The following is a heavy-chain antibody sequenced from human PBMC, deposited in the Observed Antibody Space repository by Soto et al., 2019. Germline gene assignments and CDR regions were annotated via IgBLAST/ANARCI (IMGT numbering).Heavy chain of an antibody. V-gene: IGHV4-30-4*01. CDR2: IYYSGST. Sequence: QVQLQESGPGLVKPSQTLSLTCTVSGGSISSGDYYWSWIRQPPGKGLEWIGSIYYSGSTYYNPTLKSRVTISVGTSKNQFSLKLSSVTAADTAVYYCASDCISTSCYVGVYYGMDVWGQGTTVTVSS. D-gene: IGHD2-2*01. CDR1: GGSISSGDYY. J-gene: IGHJ6*02. CDR3: ASDCISTSCYVGVYYGMDV.